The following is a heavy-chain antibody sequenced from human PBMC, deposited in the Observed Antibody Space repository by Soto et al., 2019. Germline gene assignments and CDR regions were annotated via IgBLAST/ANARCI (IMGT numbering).Heavy chain of an antibody. CDR3: ARLVASETGYGMDV. CDR2: ITGSSSYI. V-gene: IGHV3-21*06. CDR1: GFPFSHYA. Sequence: VQLLESGGGLVQPGGSLRLSCAASGFPFSHYAMSWVRQAPGKGLEWVSSITGSSSYIFYADSVKGRFTISRDNAKNTVYLQVNSLRAEDTGVYYCARLVASETGYGMDVWGQGTTVTVSS. J-gene: IGHJ6*02. D-gene: IGHD3-9*01.